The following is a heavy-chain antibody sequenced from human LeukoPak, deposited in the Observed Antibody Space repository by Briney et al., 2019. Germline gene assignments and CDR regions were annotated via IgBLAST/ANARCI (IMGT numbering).Heavy chain of an antibody. V-gene: IGHV4-59*11. Sequence: PSETLSLTCTVSGGSISSHYWSWIRQPPGKGLEWIAYLFDSVNTKDSPSLQSQLTLSADTSKNQFSLRLSSVTAADTAVYYCATIKRGSIFGYFDFWGQGIKVTVSS. CDR1: GGSISSHY. CDR2: LFDSVNT. CDR3: ATIKRGSIFGYFDF. D-gene: IGHD5-18*01. J-gene: IGHJ4*02.